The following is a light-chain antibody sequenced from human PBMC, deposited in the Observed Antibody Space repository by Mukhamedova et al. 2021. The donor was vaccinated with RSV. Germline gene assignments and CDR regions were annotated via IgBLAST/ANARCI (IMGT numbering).Light chain of an antibody. Sequence: WYQRRVHGDAPKRLIYAASNLHSGVPSRFSGSGSETAFTLTISSLQPEDFAIYYCLHHNSYPWTFGQGTKVEIK. V-gene: IGKV1-17*01. J-gene: IGKJ1*01. CDR2: AAS. CDR3: LHHNSYPWT.